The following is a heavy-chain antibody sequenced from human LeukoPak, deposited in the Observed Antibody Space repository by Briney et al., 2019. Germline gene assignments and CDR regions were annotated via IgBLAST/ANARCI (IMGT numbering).Heavy chain of an antibody. J-gene: IGHJ4*02. CDR1: GFTFSSYA. V-gene: IGHV3-23*01. Sequence: GGSLGLSCAASGFTFSSYAMSWVRQAPGKGLEWVSAISGSGGSTYYADSVKGRFTISRDNSKNTLYLQMNSLRAEDTAVYYCAKGAYYYGSGSHGSFDYWGQGTLVTVSS. D-gene: IGHD3-10*01. CDR3: AKGAYYYGSGSHGSFDY. CDR2: ISGSGGST.